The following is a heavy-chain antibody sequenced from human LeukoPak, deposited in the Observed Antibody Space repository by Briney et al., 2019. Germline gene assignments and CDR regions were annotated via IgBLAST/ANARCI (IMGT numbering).Heavy chain of an antibody. J-gene: IGHJ4*02. D-gene: IGHD2-15*01. CDR1: GFSFSGYA. V-gene: IGHV3-23*01. Sequence: AGSLRLSCAASGFSFSGYAMHWVRQAPGQGLEWISGISHSAALASFGDSVRGRFYADSVRGRFTISRDENTLYLQMNSLRTEDTAVYYCARKSVAVAGILLDSWGQGTPVTVSS. CDR3: ARKSVAVAGILLDS. CDR2: ISHSAALASFGDSVRGR.